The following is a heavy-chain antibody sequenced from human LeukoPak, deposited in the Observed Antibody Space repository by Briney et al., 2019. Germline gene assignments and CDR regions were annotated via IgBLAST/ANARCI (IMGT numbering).Heavy chain of an antibody. Sequence: QPGGSLTLSCAACRFIFKSYDMMGLPQAPGRGLVGVTDTSFDGGKNYYIDSVKVRFTISRYNTKNTLDLQMNILRAEDTAVYYCARALTVFRGVPNLDFWGQGTLVSVSS. CDR3: ARALTVFRGVPNLDF. CDR2: TSFDGGKN. CDR1: RFIFKSYD. J-gene: IGHJ4*02. V-gene: IGHV3-30*04. D-gene: IGHD3-10*01.